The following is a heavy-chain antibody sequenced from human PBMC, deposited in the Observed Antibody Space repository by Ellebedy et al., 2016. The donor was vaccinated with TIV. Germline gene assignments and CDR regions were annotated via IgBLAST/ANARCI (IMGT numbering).Heavy chain of an antibody. D-gene: IGHD6-13*01. CDR3: ARDRPGHAGTPEDTFDI. CDR2: MNAGNGNT. CDR1: GYSFTSYA. Sequence: AASVKVSCKASGYSFTSYAMHWLRQAPGQSLEWMGWMNAGNGNTKYSQKFQGRVAITSDTPASTAYMELSSLGSEDTAVYYCARDRPGHAGTPEDTFDIWGQGTMVTVSS. J-gene: IGHJ3*02. V-gene: IGHV1-3*01.